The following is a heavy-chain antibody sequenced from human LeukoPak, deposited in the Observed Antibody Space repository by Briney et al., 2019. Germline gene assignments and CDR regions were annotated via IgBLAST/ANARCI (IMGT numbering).Heavy chain of an antibody. CDR1: GYTFTSYA. J-gene: IGHJ4*02. V-gene: IGHV1-3*01. CDR2: INAGNGNT. CDR3: ARPYGSGSWYFDY. D-gene: IGHD3-10*01. Sequence: KVSXKASGYTFTSYAMHWVRQAPGQRLEWMGWINAGNGNTKYSQKFQGRVTITRDTSASTAYMELSSLRSEDTAVYYCARPYGSGSWYFDYWGQGTLVTVSS.